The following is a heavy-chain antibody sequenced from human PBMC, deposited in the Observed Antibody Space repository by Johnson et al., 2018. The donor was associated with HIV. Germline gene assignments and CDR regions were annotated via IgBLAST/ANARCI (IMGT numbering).Heavy chain of an antibody. CDR1: GFTFSTYA. CDR2: ISNNGGST. CDR3: AIPYYYDSGDYH. J-gene: IGHJ3*01. D-gene: IGHD3-22*01. Sequence: QLVESGGGLVQPGGSLRLSCAASGFTFSTYAMHWVRQAPGKGLEYVSAISNNGGSTYYAKSVEGRFTISRDNSKNTLYLQMGSLRAEDMAVYYCAIPYYYDSGDYHWGQGTMVTVSS. V-gene: IGHV3-64*01.